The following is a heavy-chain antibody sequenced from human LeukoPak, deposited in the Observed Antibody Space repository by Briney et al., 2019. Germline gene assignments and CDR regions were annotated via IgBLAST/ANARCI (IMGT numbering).Heavy chain of an antibody. Sequence: PGGSLRLSCAASGFTFSSYWMSWVRQAPGKGLEWVANIKQDGSEKYYVGSVKGRFTISRGNAKNSLYLQMNSLRAEDTAVYYCASLGWRYFDWFQGPNWFDPWGQGTLVTVSS. J-gene: IGHJ5*02. V-gene: IGHV3-7*01. D-gene: IGHD3-9*01. CDR2: IKQDGSEK. CDR3: ASLGWRYFDWFQGPNWFDP. CDR1: GFTFSSYW.